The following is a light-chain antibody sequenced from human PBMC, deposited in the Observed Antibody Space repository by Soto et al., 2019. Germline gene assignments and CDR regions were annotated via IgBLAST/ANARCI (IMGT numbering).Light chain of an antibody. Sequence: QSVLTQPAAVSGSPGQSIPISCTGTSSDVGSYNLVSWYQQHQGKAPKLMIYEGSKRPSGVSNRFSGSKSGNTASLTISGLQAEDEADYYCCSYAGSSTFYVFGTGTKVTVL. CDR1: SSDVGSYNL. CDR2: EGS. J-gene: IGLJ1*01. CDR3: CSYAGSSTFYV. V-gene: IGLV2-23*01.